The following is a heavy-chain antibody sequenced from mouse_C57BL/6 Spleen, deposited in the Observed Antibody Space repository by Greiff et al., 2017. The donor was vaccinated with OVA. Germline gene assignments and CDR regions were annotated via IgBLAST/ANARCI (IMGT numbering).Heavy chain of an antibody. J-gene: IGHJ3*01. V-gene: IGHV5-4*01. CDR1: GFTFSSYA. Sequence: EVQLVESGGGLVKPGGSLKLSCAASGFTFSSYAMSWVRQTPEKRLEWVATISDGGSYTYYPDNVKGRFTISRDNAKNNLYLQMSHLKSEDTAMYYCARSEDYEYSFAYWGQGTLVTVSA. D-gene: IGHD2-4*01. CDR3: ARSEDYEYSFAY. CDR2: ISDGGSYT.